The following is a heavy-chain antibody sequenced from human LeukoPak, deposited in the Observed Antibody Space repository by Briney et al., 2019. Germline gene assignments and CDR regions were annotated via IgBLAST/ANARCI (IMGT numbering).Heavy chain of an antibody. Sequence: PGGSLRLSCAASGFTFNSYNMNWVRQAPGKGLEWVSSISSSSSYMYYADSVKGRFTISRDNAKNSLYLQMNSLRAEDTAVYYCARDVSGYYDPLDYWGQGTLVTVSS. CDR1: GFTFNSYN. J-gene: IGHJ4*02. D-gene: IGHD3-22*01. CDR2: ISSSSSYM. V-gene: IGHV3-21*01. CDR3: ARDVSGYYDPLDY.